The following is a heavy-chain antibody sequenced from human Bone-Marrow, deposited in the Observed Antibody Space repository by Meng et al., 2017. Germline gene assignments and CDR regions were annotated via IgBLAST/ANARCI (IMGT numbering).Heavy chain of an antibody. Sequence: QVQLPESGPGLVKPSETLSLTCTVSSGSINSYFWSWIRQPPGKGPEWIGYISYSGSTNYNPSLKSRVTISVDTSKNQFSLKLSSVTAADTAMYYCARAIATRPDVFDYWGQGTLVTVSS. J-gene: IGHJ4*02. CDR1: SGSINSYF. V-gene: IGHV4-59*01. CDR2: ISYSGST. D-gene: IGHD6-6*01. CDR3: ARAIATRPDVFDY.